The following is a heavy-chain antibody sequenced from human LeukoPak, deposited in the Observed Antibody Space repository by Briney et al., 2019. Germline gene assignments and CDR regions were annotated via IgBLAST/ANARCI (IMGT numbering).Heavy chain of an antibody. CDR3: ARGGPSSRYFDL. V-gene: IGHV4-39*07. Sequence: ASETLSLTCTVSGGSISSSSYYWGWIRQPPGKGLEWIGSIYYSGNTYYNPSLKSRVTISVDTSKNQSSLKVSSVTAADTAVYYCARGGPSSRYFDLWGQGTLVTVSS. J-gene: IGHJ4*02. CDR1: GGSISSSSYY. D-gene: IGHD6-13*01. CDR2: IYYSGNT.